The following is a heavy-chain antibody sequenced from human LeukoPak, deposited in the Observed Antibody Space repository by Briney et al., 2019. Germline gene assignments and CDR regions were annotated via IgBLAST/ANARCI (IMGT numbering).Heavy chain of an antibody. V-gene: IGHV1-46*01. CDR1: GGTFSSYA. Sequence: GSSVKVSCKASGGTFSSYAISWVRQAPGQGLEWMGIINPSGGSTSYAQKFQGRVTMTRDMSTSTVYMELSSLRSEDTAVYYCARDLYSGSYQGAFDIWGQGTMVTVSS. J-gene: IGHJ3*02. D-gene: IGHD1-26*01. CDR3: ARDLYSGSYQGAFDI. CDR2: INPSGGST.